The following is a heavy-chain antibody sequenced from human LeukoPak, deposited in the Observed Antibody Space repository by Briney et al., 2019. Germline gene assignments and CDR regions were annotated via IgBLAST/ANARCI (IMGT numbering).Heavy chain of an antibody. Sequence: SETLSLTCAVYGGSFSGYYWSWIRQPPGKGLEWIGEINRSGSTNYNPSLKSRVTISVDTSKNQFSLKLSSVTAADTAVYYCARRRRTTFFFNWFDPWGQGTLVTVSS. CDR2: INRSGST. V-gene: IGHV4-34*01. D-gene: IGHD2/OR15-2a*01. CDR3: ARRRRTTFFFNWFDP. J-gene: IGHJ5*02. CDR1: GGSFSGYY.